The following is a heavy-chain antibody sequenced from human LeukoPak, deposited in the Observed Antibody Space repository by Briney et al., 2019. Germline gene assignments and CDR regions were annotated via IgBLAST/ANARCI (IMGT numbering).Heavy chain of an antibody. Sequence: ASVKVSCKATGFTFTNYDINWVRQATGQGLEWMGWMNPINGNTGYAQKFQGRVTMTRDTSISTAYMGLRSLTSEDTAVYYCVRDGEGVAISVNYWFAPWGQGTLVTVSS. J-gene: IGHJ5*02. D-gene: IGHD3-10*01. CDR2: MNPINGNT. V-gene: IGHV1-8*01. CDR1: GFTFTNYD. CDR3: VRDGEGVAISVNYWFAP.